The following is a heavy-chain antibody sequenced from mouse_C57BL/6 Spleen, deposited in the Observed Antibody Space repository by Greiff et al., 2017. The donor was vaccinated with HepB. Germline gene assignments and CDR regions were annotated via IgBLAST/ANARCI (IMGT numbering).Heavy chain of an antibody. V-gene: IGHV1-55*01. Sequence: VQLQQPGAELVKPGASVKMSCKASGYPFTSSWITWVKQRPGQGLAWIGDIYPGSGSTTYNEKFKSKATLTVDTSSSTAYMQRSSLTSEDSAVYYCARWRVLWYCEGWGTGTTVTVSS. CDR1: GYPFTSSW. CDR3: ARWRVLWYCEG. CDR2: IYPGSGST. J-gene: IGHJ1*03.